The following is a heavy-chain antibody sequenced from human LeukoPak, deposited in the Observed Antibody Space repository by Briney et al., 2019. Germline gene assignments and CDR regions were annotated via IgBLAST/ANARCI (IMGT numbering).Heavy chain of an antibody. V-gene: IGHV4-30-4*08. CDR2: IYYSGST. CDR1: GGSISSGDYY. D-gene: IGHD6-19*01. J-gene: IGHJ4*02. CDR3: ARVAVAGTKDC. Sequence: PSETLSLTCTVSGGSISSGDYYWSWIRHPPGKGLEWIGYIYYSGSTYYNPSLKSRVTISVDTSKNQFSLKLSSVTAADTAVYYCARVAVAGTKDCWGQGTLVTVSS.